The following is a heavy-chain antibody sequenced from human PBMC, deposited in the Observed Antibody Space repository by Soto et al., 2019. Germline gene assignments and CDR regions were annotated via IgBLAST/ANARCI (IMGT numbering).Heavy chain of an antibody. V-gene: IGHV3-23*01. CDR1: GFTLSSYP. Sequence: GGSLRLSGAASGFTLSSYPMIWVRHAPGKWLEWVSGLSSTGKSAEYADSVKGLFTISRDSDRNTLHLQMNSLRADDTAIYYCASDFYNIFTVQYWEQGCLVTVSS. D-gene: IGHD3-9*01. J-gene: IGHJ4*02. CDR2: LSSTGKSA. CDR3: ASDFYNIFTVQY.